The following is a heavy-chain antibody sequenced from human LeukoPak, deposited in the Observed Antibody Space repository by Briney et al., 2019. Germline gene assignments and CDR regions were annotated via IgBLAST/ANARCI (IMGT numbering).Heavy chain of an antibody. Sequence: PGGSLRLSCAASGFTFSSYAMSWVRQAPGKGLEWVSAISGSGGGTYYADSVKGRFTISRDNSKNTLYLQMNSLRAEDTAVYYCAKDYSSSYPVGCHYWGQGTLVTVSS. J-gene: IGHJ4*02. CDR3: AKDYSSSYPVGCHY. CDR2: ISGSGGGT. V-gene: IGHV3-23*01. D-gene: IGHD6-13*01. CDR1: GFTFSSYA.